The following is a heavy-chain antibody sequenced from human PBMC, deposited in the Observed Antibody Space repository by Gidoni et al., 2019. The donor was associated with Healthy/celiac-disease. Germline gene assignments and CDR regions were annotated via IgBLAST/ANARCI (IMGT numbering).Heavy chain of an antibody. D-gene: IGHD3-10*01. J-gene: IGHJ4*02. CDR2: IYYSGST. CDR1: GGSISSGGYY. V-gene: IGHV4-31*03. Sequence: QVQLQESGPGLVKPSQPLSLTCTVYGGSISSGGYYWSWIRQHPGKGLEWIGYIYYSGSTYYNPSLKSRVTISVDTSKNQFSLKLSSVTAADTAVYYCARIWFGELSYFDYWGQGTLVTVSS. CDR3: ARIWFGELSYFDY.